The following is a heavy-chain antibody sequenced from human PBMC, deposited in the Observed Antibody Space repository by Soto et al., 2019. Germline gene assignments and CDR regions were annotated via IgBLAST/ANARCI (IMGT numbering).Heavy chain of an antibody. D-gene: IGHD3-10*01. J-gene: IGHJ6*02. CDR2: ISAYNGNT. CDR1: GYTFTSYG. V-gene: IGHV1-18*01. Sequence: ASVKVSCKASGYTFTSYGISWVRQAPGQGLEWMGWISAYNGNTNYAQKLQGRVTMTTETSTSTAYMELRSLRSDDTAVYYCARDSGLLLWFGELSNYYYGMDVWGQGTTVTVSS. CDR3: ARDSGLLLWFGELSNYYYGMDV.